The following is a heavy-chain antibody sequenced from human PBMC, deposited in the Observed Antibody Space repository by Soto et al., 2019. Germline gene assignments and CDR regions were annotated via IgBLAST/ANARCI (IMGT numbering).Heavy chain of an antibody. D-gene: IGHD5-12*01. Sequence: SETLSLTCTVSGGSISNYYWSWIRQPPGKGLEWIGYIYNGGSTNYNPSLKSRVTMSVDTSKNQFSLRLSSVTAADTAVYYCAREGSGVATYYYYMDVWGKGTTVTVSS. J-gene: IGHJ6*03. CDR3: AREGSGVATYYYYMDV. V-gene: IGHV4-59*01. CDR2: IYNGGST. CDR1: GGSISNYY.